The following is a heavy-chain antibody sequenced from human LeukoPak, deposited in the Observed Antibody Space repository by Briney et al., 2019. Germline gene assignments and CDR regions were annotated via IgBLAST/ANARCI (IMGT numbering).Heavy chain of an antibody. D-gene: IGHD2-21*02. CDR3: ARGQAYCGADCYSD. CDR2: IYTGGGT. J-gene: IGHJ4*02. V-gene: IGHV3-66*01. CDR1: GFSISHYY. Sequence: GGSLRLSCAASGFSISHYYMTWVRQTPGKGLDWVSVIYTGGGTNYGDSVKGRFTISRDNSKNTLYLQMNSLRADDAAIYYCARGQAYCGADCYSDWGQGTLVTVSS.